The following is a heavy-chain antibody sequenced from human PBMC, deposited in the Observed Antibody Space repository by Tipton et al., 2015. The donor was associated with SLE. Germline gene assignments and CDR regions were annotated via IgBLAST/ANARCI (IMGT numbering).Heavy chain of an antibody. CDR1: GFIVGGTY. CDR2: IYKGGSR. Sequence: SLRLSCVGSGFIVGGTYMSWVRQAPGKGLEWVSSIYKGGSRYYAGSVKGRFTITRDNSKNTLYLQMHSLRAEDTAVYYCALQRGYSYGFDYWGQGTLVTVSS. CDR3: ALQRGYSYGFDY. V-gene: IGHV3-53*01. D-gene: IGHD5-18*01. J-gene: IGHJ4*02.